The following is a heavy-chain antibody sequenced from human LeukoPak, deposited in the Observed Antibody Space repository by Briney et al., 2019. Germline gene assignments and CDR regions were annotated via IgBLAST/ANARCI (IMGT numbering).Heavy chain of an antibody. CDR3: ARGGGDFWSSEFDY. J-gene: IGHJ4*02. D-gene: IGHD3-3*01. CDR2: INSDWSST. CDR1: GFTFSSYW. V-gene: IGHV3-74*01. Sequence: GGSLRLSCAASGFTFSSYWMHWVRQAPGKGLVWVSRINSDWSSTSYADSVKCRFTISRDNAKNTLYLQMNSLRAEDTAVYYCARGGGDFWSSEFDYWGQGTLVTVSS.